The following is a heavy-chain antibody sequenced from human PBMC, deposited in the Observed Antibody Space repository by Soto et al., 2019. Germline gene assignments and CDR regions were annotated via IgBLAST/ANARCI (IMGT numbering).Heavy chain of an antibody. Sequence: SVKVSCKVSGYTLTELSMHWVRQAPGQGLEWMGRIIPILGIANYAQKFQGRVTITADKSTSTAYMELSSLRSEDTAVYYCAAPFRLAAADDAFDIWGQGTMVTVSS. CDR1: GYTLTELS. D-gene: IGHD6-13*01. J-gene: IGHJ3*02. V-gene: IGHV1-69*02. CDR2: IIPILGIA. CDR3: AAPFRLAAADDAFDI.